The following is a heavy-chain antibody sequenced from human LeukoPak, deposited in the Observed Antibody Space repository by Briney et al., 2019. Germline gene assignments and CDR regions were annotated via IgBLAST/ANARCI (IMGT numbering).Heavy chain of an antibody. CDR3: ARGRDAGQLQADYYYYYYMDV. D-gene: IGHD2-2*01. Sequence: EASVKVSCKASGYTFTSYDINWVRQATGQGLEWMGWMNPNSGNTGYAQKFQGRVTMTRNTSISTAYMELSSLRSEDTAVYYCARGRDAGQLQADYYYYYYMDVWGKGTTVTVSS. CDR1: GYTFTSYD. J-gene: IGHJ6*03. CDR2: MNPNSGNT. V-gene: IGHV1-8*01.